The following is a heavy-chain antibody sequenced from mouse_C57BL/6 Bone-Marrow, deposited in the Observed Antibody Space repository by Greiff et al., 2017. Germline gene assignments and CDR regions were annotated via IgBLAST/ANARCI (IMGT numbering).Heavy chain of an antibody. Sequence: VQLQQSGPELVKPGASVKMSCKASGYTFTDYNMHWVKQSHGKSLEWIGYINPNNGGTSYNQKFKGKATLTVNKSSSTAYMELRSLTSEDSAVYYCARGSSLYYYAMDDWGQGTSVTVSS. V-gene: IGHV1-22*01. J-gene: IGHJ4*01. D-gene: IGHD1-1*01. CDR3: ARGSSLYYYAMDD. CDR1: GYTFTDYN. CDR2: INPNNGGT.